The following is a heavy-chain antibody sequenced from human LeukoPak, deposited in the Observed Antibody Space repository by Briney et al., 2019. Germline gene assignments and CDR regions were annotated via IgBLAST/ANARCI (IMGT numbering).Heavy chain of an antibody. Sequence: PSETLSLTCAVYGGSFSGYYWSWIRQPPGKGLEWIGEINQSGNTNYNPSLKSRVTLSVDTSKNQFSLKLSSVTAADTAVYYCARKVGGGNFDYWGQGTLVTVSS. CDR2: INQSGNT. J-gene: IGHJ4*02. D-gene: IGHD1-26*01. CDR1: GGSFSGYY. V-gene: IGHV4-34*01. CDR3: ARKVGGGNFDY.